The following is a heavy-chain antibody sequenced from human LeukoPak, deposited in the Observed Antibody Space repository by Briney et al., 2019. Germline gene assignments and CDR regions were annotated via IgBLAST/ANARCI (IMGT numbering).Heavy chain of an antibody. CDR2: IYTSGST. V-gene: IGHV4-4*09. CDR3: ARRAGAPQLAVLDV. CDR1: GGSISSYY. D-gene: IGHD3-10*01. J-gene: IGHJ6*04. Sequence: SETLSLTCTVSGGSISSYYWSWIRQPPGKGLEWIGYIYTSGSTNYNPSLKSRVTISVDTSKNQFSLKLSSVTAADTAVYYCARRAGAPQLAVLDVWGKGTTVTVSS.